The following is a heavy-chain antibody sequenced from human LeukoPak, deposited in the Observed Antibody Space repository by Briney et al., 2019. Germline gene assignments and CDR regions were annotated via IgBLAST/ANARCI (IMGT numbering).Heavy chain of an antibody. CDR3: AKDPLGGGSSLINWFDS. CDR1: GFPFNTYW. Sequence: PGGSLRLSCAASGFPFNTYWMTWVRQAPGKGLEWVANIKEDGSEEHYVDSVKGRFTTSRENSKSTLSLQMNSLRAEDTALYYCAKDPLGGGSSLINWFDSWGQGVWVTVSS. D-gene: IGHD1-26*01. V-gene: IGHV3-7*03. J-gene: IGHJ5*01. CDR2: IKEDGSEE.